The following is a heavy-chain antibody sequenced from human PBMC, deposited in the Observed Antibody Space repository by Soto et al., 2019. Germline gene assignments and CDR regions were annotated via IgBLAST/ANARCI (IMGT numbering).Heavy chain of an antibody. J-gene: IGHJ3*01. CDR1: GITFSRYW. CDR3: AREGGYCSSDSCYRGAFDV. V-gene: IGHV3-7*01. CDR2: MNQDGSQK. D-gene: IGHD2-2*01. Sequence: GGSLRLSCAASGITFSRYWVIWVRQAPGKGLEWVANMNQDGSQKYYVGSVRGRFTISREKGNKSLFLQMNRLRAEDTAVYYCAREGGYCSSDSCYRGAFDVWGQGTMVTVSS.